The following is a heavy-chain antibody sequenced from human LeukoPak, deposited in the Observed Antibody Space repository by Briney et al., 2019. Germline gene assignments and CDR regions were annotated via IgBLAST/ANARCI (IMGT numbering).Heavy chain of an antibody. D-gene: IGHD1-26*01. V-gene: IGHV3-64D*09. Sequence: PGGSLRLSCSVSGFTFGSYAMHWVRQAPGKGLEYVSAISSNGGSTYYADSVKGRFTISRDNSKNTLFLQMSSLTAEDMAVYYCVKDGGSYYRFDYWGQGTLVTVSS. CDR2: ISSNGGST. CDR1: GFTFGSYA. J-gene: IGHJ4*02. CDR3: VKDGGSYYRFDY.